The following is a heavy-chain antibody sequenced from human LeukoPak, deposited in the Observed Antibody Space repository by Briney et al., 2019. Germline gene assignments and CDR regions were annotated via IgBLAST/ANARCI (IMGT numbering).Heavy chain of an antibody. Sequence: TSETLSLTCTVSGGSISNYYWSWIRQPPGKGLEWIGSIYYSGSTNYNHSLKSRVTISVDTSKNQFSLKLSSVTAADTAVYYCARVGTYGSGSYLSWLDYWGQGTLVTVSS. J-gene: IGHJ4*02. V-gene: IGHV4-59*01. D-gene: IGHD3-10*01. CDR3: ARVGTYGSGSYLSWLDY. CDR1: GGSISNYY. CDR2: IYYSGST.